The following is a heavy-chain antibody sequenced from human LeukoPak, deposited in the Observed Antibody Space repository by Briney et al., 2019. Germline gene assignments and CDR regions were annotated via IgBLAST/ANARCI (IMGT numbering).Heavy chain of an antibody. V-gene: IGHV3-30*01. J-gene: IGHJ4*02. CDR2: ISYDGSNK. D-gene: IGHD3-10*01. CDR3: SRAKAYYYGSGDFDY. Sequence: GGSLRLSCAASGFTFSSYAMHWVRQAPGKGLEGVAVISYDGSNKYYADSVKGRFTISRDNSKNTLYLQMNSLIAEDTAVDYCSRAKAYYYGSGDFDYWGQGTLVTVSS. CDR1: GFTFSSYA.